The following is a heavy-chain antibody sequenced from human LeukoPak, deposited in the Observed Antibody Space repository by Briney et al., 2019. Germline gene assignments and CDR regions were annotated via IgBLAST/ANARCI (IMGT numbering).Heavy chain of an antibody. CDR2: ISGRGGST. CDR1: GFTFSSYA. V-gene: IGHV3-23*01. D-gene: IGHD6-6*01. Sequence: GGSLRLSCAASGFTFSSYAMGWVRQAPGKGLEWVAAISGRGGSTYYADSVKGRFTISRDNSKNTLDLQMNSLRAEDTAVYYCAKGGQLALTTAFDTSGPGTPVTVSS. CDR3: AKGGQLALTTAFDT. J-gene: IGHJ3*02.